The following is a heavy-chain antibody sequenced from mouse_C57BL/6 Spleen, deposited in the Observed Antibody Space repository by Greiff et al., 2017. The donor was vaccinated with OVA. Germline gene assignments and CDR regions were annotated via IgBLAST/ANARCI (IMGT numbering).Heavy chain of an antibody. J-gene: IGHJ1*03. CDR1: GYTFTDYY. V-gene: IGHV1-76*01. D-gene: IGHD1-1*01. Sequence: VQLVESGAELVRPGASVKLSCKASGYTFTDYYINWVKQRPGQGLEWIARIYPGSGNTYYNEKFKGKATLTAEKSSSTAYMQLSSLTSEDSAVYFCAKNYYYGSSWYFDVWGTGTTVTVSS. CDR3: AKNYYYGSSWYFDV. CDR2: IYPGSGNT.